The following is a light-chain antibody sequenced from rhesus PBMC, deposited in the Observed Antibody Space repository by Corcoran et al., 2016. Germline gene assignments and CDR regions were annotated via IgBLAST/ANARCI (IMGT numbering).Light chain of an antibody. CDR2: KAS. CDR3: QQDSSRPFT. J-gene: IGKJ3*01. Sequence: DIQMTQSPSSLSASVGDPVTITCRASQGISSCVAGYKQIPWKAPKLLIYKASSLQSGVPSRFSGSGSGTDFTLTISRLQSEDFATYYCQQDSSRPFTFGPGTKLDIK. CDR1: QGISSC. V-gene: IGKV1-22*01.